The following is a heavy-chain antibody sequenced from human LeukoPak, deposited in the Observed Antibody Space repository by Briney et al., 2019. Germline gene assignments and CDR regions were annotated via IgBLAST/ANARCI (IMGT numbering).Heavy chain of an antibody. CDR2: ISYDGSNK. J-gene: IGHJ4*02. CDR1: GFTFSSYA. CDR3: ARDGVSLERIAARPLDY. Sequence: GRSLRLSCAASGFTFSSYAMHWVRQAPGKGLEWVAVISYDGSNKYYADSVKGRFTISRDNSKNTLYLQMNSLRAEDTAVYYCARDGVSLERIAARPLDYWGQGTLVTVSS. V-gene: IGHV3-30-3*01. D-gene: IGHD6-6*01.